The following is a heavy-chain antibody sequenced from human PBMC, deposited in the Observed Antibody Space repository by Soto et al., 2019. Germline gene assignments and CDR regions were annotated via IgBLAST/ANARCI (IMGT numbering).Heavy chain of an antibody. CDR2: IDYRGST. J-gene: IGHJ6*02. CDR1: GGSISSSSWY. V-gene: IGHV4-39*02. CDR3: APLSVSLSGPYGIHV. Sequence: SETLSLTCTVSGGSISSSSWYWSWIRQPPGKGLEWIGTIDYRGSTYYNPSLKSRVTISVDTSKNDFSLKLTSVTAADAAVYYCAPLSVSLSGPYGIHVWGQGTTVTVS. D-gene: IGHD2-15*01.